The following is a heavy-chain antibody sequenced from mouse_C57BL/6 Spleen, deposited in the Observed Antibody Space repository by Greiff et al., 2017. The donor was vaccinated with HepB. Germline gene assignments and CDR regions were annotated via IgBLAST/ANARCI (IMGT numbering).Heavy chain of an antibody. Sequence: EVQLQQSGAELVKPGASVKLSCTASGFNIKDYYMHWVKQRTEQGLEWIGRIDPEDGETKCAPKFQGKATITADTSSNTAYLQLSSLTSEDTAVYYCARDDGYSTFGGWGQGTTLSVS. D-gene: IGHD2-3*01. CDR1: GFNIKDYY. CDR2: IDPEDGET. CDR3: ARDDGYSTFGG. V-gene: IGHV14-2*01. J-gene: IGHJ2*01.